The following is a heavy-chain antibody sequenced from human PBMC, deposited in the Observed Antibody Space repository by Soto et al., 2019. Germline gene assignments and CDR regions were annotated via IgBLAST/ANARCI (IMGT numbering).Heavy chain of an antibody. V-gene: IGHV3-30*03. Sequence: GGSLRLSCAASGFTFSSYGMHWVRQAPGKGLEWVAVISYDGSNKYYADSVKGRFTISRDNSKNTLYLQMNSLRAEDTAVYYCATTVVTDDAFDIWGQGTMVTVSS. CDR2: ISYDGSNK. CDR3: ATTVVTDDAFDI. CDR1: GFTFSSYG. J-gene: IGHJ3*02. D-gene: IGHD4-17*01.